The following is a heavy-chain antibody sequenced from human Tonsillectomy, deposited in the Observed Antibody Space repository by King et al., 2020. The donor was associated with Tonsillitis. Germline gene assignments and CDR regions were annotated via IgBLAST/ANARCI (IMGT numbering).Heavy chain of an antibody. D-gene: IGHD1-1*01. J-gene: IGHJ6*02. CDR1: GYTFTRYD. Sequence: QLVQSGAEVRESGASVKVSCKASGYTFTRYDINWVRQAPGQGLEWMGWMSPDNGNRGYAQQFQGRVTLTRNASINTAYMELHSLVSQDTAVYYCATTGGTSAGTHSYYYGMDLWGQGTTVTV. V-gene: IGHV1-8*02. CDR3: ATTGGTSAGTHSYYYGMDL. CDR2: MSPDNGNR.